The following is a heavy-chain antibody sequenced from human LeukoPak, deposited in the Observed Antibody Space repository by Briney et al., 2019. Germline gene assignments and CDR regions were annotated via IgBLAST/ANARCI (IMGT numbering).Heavy chain of an antibody. V-gene: IGHV1-8*01. D-gene: IGHD1-1*01. Sequence: ASVTVSCKASGYTFTSYDINWVRQATGQGLEWMGWMNPNSGNTGYAQKFQGRVTMTRNTSISTAYMELSSLRSEDTAVYYCARGRGRYNWNRRYFDYWGQGTLVTVSS. CDR1: GYTFTSYD. CDR2: MNPNSGNT. CDR3: ARGRGRYNWNRRYFDY. J-gene: IGHJ4*02.